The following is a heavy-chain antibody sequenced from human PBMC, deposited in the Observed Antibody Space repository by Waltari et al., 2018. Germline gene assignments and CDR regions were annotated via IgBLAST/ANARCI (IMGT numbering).Heavy chain of an antibody. CDR2: IYHSGST. V-gene: IGHV4-38-2*01. D-gene: IGHD1-1*01. J-gene: IGHJ4*02. CDR1: GYSISSGYY. Sequence: QVQLQESGPGLVKPSETLSLTCAVSGYSISSGYYWCWIRQPPGKGLEWIGSIYHSGSTYYNPSLKSRVTISVDTSKNQFSLKLSSVTAADTAVYYCARPGVGYELSPFDYWGQGTLVTVSS. CDR3: ARPGVGYELSPFDY.